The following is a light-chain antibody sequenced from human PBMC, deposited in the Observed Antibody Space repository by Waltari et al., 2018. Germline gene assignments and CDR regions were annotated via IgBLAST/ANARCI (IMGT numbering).Light chain of an antibody. CDR3: QQGYNSPPT. V-gene: IGKV1-39*01. Sequence: DIQLTQSPSSLYESVGNRVTVHCRASQHVGTYLNWYQQQPGKAPKLLIYAASSLNTGVPSRFSGSGSGTEFSLTISSLQPEDFATHYCQQGYNSPPTFGQGTKLESK. CDR2: AAS. J-gene: IGKJ2*01. CDR1: QHVGTY.